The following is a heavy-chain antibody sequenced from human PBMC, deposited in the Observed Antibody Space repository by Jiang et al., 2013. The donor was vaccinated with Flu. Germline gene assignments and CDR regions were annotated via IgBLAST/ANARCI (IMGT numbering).Heavy chain of an antibody. V-gene: IGHV4-61*02. CDR1: GGSINSGNYY. CDR3: ARGISGYSYGYED. CDR2: IYTRGST. J-gene: IGHJ4*02. D-gene: IGHD5-18*01. Sequence: GPGLVKPSQTLSLTCTVSGGSINSGNYYWSWIRQPAGKGLEWVGRIYTRGSTKYNPSLKSRVTISIDASKNQFSLRLGSVTAADTAFYYCARGISGYSYGYEDWGREPWSPSPQ.